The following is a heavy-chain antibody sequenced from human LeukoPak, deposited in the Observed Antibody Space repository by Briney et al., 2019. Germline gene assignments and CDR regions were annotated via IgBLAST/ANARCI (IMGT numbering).Heavy chain of an antibody. CDR1: GFTFSGYW. J-gene: IGHJ4*02. V-gene: IGHV3-74*01. CDR3: ARGGRPGTAMVLVNFDY. D-gene: IGHD5-18*01. Sequence: QTGGSLRLSCAASGFTFSGYWMHWVRHAPGKGLVWVSRINSDGSSTTYADSVKGRFTISRDNAKNTLYLQMNSLRSDDTAVYYCARGGRPGTAMVLVNFDYWGQGTLVTVSS. CDR2: INSDGSST.